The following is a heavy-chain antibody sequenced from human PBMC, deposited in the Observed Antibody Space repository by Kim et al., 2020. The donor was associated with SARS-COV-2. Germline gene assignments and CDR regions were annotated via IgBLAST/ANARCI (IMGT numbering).Heavy chain of an antibody. CDR1: GFTFSSYW. D-gene: IGHD5-12*01. Sequence: GGSLRLSCAASGFTFSSYWTHWVRQAPGKGLVWVSRIDSDGSSTYYADSVKGRFTISRDNAKNTLYLQMNSLRAEVTAVYYCARGRAGYADYWGQGTLVTVSS. V-gene: IGHV3-74*01. CDR3: ARGRAGYADY. J-gene: IGHJ4*02. CDR2: IDSDGSST.